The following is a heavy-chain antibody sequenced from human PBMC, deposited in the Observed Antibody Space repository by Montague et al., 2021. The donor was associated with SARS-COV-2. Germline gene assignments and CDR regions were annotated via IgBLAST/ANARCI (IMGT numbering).Heavy chain of an antibody. J-gene: IGHJ3*02. Sequence: SETLSLTCTVSGGSISSYYWSWIRQPPGKGLEWIGYIYYSGSTNYNPSLKSRVTISVDTSKNQFSLKLSSVTAADTAVYYCARGSRAFDIWGQGTMVTVSS. CDR2: IYYSGST. V-gene: IGHV4-59*01. CDR3: ARGSRAFDI. CDR1: GGSISSYY.